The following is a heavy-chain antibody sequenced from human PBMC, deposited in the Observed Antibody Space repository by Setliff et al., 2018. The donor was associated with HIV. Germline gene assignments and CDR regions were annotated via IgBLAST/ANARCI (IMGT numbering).Heavy chain of an antibody. CDR2: IYYSGNT. J-gene: IGHJ4*02. V-gene: IGHV4-59*01. CDR1: GGSITGYY. CDR3: ARDPPGYGDSNDY. Sequence: PSETLSLTCTVSGGSITGYYWSWIRQPPGKGLEWIGWIYYSGNTTYNPSLKSRVTISIDTSKNQFSLRLHSVTAADTAVYYCARDPPGYGDSNDYWGQGTLVTVSS. D-gene: IGHD4-17*01.